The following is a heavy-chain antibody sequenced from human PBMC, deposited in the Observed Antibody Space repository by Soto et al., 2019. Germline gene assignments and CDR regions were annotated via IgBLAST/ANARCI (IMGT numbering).Heavy chain of an antibody. V-gene: IGHV3-23*01. CDR1: GFTFSSYA. J-gene: IGHJ4*02. CDR2: ISGSGGST. Sequence: PGGSLRLSCAASGFTFSSYAMSWVRQAPGKGLEWVSAISGSGGSTYYADSVKGRFTISRDNSKNTLYLQMNSLRAEDTAVYYCASLTGYYGSGSYPQALFDYWGQGTLVTVSS. D-gene: IGHD3-10*01. CDR3: ASLTGYYGSGSYPQALFDY.